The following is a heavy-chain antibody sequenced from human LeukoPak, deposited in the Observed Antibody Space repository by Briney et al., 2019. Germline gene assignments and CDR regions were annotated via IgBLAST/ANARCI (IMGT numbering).Heavy chain of an antibody. CDR2: INHSGSI. CDR3: ARVFVGGWPLLTGAVKFDP. CDR1: GGSFSGYY. J-gene: IGHJ5*02. Sequence: PSETLSLTCAVYGGSFSGYYWSWIRQPPGKGLEWIGEINHSGSINYNPSLKSRVTISVDTSKNQFSLKLSSVTAADTAVYYCARVFVGGWPLLTGAVKFDPWGRGTLVTVSS. D-gene: IGHD3-9*01. V-gene: IGHV4-34*01.